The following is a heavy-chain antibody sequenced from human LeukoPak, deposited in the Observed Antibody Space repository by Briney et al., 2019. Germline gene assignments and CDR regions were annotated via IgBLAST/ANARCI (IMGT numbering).Heavy chain of an antibody. V-gene: IGHV3-23*01. J-gene: IGHJ4*02. D-gene: IGHD1-1*01. Sequence: GGSLRLSCAASGFTFSSYGIHWVRQAPGKGLEWVSAISGSGGSTYYADSVKGRFTISRDNSKNTLYLQMNSLRAEDTAVYYCAKELDAVGNFDYWGQGTLVTVSS. CDR2: ISGSGGST. CDR1: GFTFSSYG. CDR3: AKELDAVGNFDY.